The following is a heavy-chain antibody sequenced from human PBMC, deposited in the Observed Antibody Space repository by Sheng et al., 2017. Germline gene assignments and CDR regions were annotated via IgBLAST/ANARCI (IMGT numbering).Heavy chain of an antibody. V-gene: IGHV4-38-2*02. Sequence: QVQLQESGPGLVKPSETLSLTCTVSGYSISSGYYWGWIRQPPGKGLEWIGSIYHGGIAHYNPSLKSRVTISVDTSKNQFSLRLSSVTAADTAVYYCARVNYYDSSGYYYDFDYWGPGNPGHRLL. D-gene: IGHD3-22*01. CDR1: GYSISSGYY. J-gene: IGHJ4*02. CDR3: ARVNYYDSSGYYYDFDY. CDR2: IYHGGIA.